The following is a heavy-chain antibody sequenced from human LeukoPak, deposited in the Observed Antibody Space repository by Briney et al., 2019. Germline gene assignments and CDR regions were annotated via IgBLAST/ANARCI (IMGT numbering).Heavy chain of an antibody. D-gene: IGHD2-2*02. CDR1: GGSISSGVYY. J-gene: IGHJ6*03. Sequence: SETLSLTCTVSGGSISSGVYYWSWIRQPPGKGLEWIGYIYYSGSTYYNPSLKSRVTISVDTSKNQFSLKLSSVTAADTAVYYCARVRYCSSTSCYTYYYYMDVWGKGTTVTVSS. CDR3: ARVRYCSSTSCYTYYYYMDV. CDR2: IYYSGST. V-gene: IGHV4-30-4*08.